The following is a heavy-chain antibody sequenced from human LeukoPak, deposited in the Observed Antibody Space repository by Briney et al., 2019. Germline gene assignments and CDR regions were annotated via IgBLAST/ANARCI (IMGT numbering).Heavy chain of an antibody. D-gene: IGHD2-21*02. V-gene: IGHV3-30-3*01. CDR2: ISYDGSNK. J-gene: IGHJ4*02. Sequence: GGSLRLSCAASGFTVSSNYMSWVRQAPGKGLEWVAVISYDGSNKYYADSVKGRFTISRDNSKNTLYLQMNSLRVEDTAVYYCARVSVTAAFDNWGQGTLVTVSS. CDR1: GFTVSSNY. CDR3: ARVSVTAAFDN.